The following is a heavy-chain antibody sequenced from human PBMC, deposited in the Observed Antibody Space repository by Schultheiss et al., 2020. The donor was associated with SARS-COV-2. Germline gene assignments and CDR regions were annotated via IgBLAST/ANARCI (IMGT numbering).Heavy chain of an antibody. Sequence: GESLKISCAASGFTFSDYYMSWVRQAPGKGLEWVSAISGSGGSTYYADSVKGRFTISRDNAKISLYLQMNSLRAEDTAVYYCARDQVVVHYGMDVWGQGTTVTVSS. D-gene: IGHD2-2*01. CDR2: ISGSGGST. CDR3: ARDQVVVHYGMDV. CDR1: GFTFSDYY. J-gene: IGHJ6*02. V-gene: IGHV3-11*04.